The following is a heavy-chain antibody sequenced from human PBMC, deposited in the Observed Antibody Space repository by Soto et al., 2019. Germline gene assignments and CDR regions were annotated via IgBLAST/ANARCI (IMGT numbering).Heavy chain of an antibody. CDR2: ISGSGGIT. Sequence: EVQLLESGGGLVQPGGSLRLSCAASGLIFSNYAMCWVRQDPGKGPEWVSSISGSGGITYYADSVKGRFTVSRDNSKNSLYLQMNSLRAEDTAVYYCAKKYISGGSDVLDIWGQGTLVSVSS. J-gene: IGHJ3*02. CDR1: GLIFSNYA. V-gene: IGHV3-23*01. CDR3: AKKYISGGSDVLDI. D-gene: IGHD2-15*01.